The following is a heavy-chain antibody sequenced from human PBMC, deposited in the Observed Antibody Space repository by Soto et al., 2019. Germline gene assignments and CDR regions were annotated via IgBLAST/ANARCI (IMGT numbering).Heavy chain of an antibody. Sequence: EVQLLESGGGLVQPGGSLRLSCAASGFTFSSYAMSWVRQAPGKGLEWVSAISGSGGSTYYADSVKGRFTISRDNSKNTLYLQMNSLRAQDTAVYYCAKFPMIVVVFDYWGQGTLVTVSS. V-gene: IGHV3-23*01. CDR1: GFTFSSYA. CDR3: AKFPMIVVVFDY. D-gene: IGHD3-22*01. J-gene: IGHJ4*02. CDR2: ISGSGGST.